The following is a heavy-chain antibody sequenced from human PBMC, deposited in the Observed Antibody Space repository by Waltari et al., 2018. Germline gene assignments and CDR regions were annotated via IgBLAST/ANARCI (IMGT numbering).Heavy chain of an antibody. CDR1: GFTFRSYS. D-gene: IGHD3-22*01. J-gene: IGHJ4*02. CDR2: HSSSSSYI. V-gene: IGHV3-21*01. Sequence: EVPLVESGGGLVKPGGSLGLSCAASGFTFRSYSMNWVRQSPGKGLGWVSSHSSSSSYIYYADSVKGRFTIPRDNAKNSLYLQMNSLRAEDTAVYYCARGAHYYDSSGYHDYWGQGTLVTVSS. CDR3: ARGAHYYDSSGYHDY.